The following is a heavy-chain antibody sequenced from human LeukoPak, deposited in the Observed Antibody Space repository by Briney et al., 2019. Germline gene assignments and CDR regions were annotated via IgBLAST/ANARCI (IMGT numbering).Heavy chain of an antibody. CDR1: GYSVTSYW. V-gene: IGHV5-51*01. J-gene: IGHJ3*02. CDR2: IYPGDSDT. CDR3: ARTQGASYSNYGGSFDAFDI. D-gene: IGHD4-11*01. Sequence: GESLQISCKGSGYSVTSYWIGWVRHMPGKGLEWVGIIYPGDSDTRYSPSFQGQVTISADKSISTAYLQWSSLKASDTAMYYCARTQGASYSNYGGSFDAFDIWGQGTMVTVSS.